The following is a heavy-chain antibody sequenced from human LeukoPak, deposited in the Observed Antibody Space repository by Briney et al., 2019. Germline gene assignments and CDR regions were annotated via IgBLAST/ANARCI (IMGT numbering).Heavy chain of an antibody. D-gene: IGHD2-2*01. J-gene: IGHJ3*02. CDR3: ARNLGYCSSTSCYEGAFDI. CDR2: IKQDGSEK. CDR1: GFTFSSYW. V-gene: IGHV3-7*03. Sequence: GGSLRLSCAASGFTFSSYWMSWVRQAPGKGLEWVANIKQDGSEKYYVDSVKGRFTISRDNAKNSLYLQMNSPSAEDTAVYYCARNLGYCSSTSCYEGAFDIWGQGTMVTVSS.